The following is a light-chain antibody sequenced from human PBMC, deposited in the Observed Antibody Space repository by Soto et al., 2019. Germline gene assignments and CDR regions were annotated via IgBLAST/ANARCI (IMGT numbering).Light chain of an antibody. V-gene: IGLV4-60*02. CDR1: SGHSSYI. CDR3: ETWDSNTHTV. Sequence: QPVLTQSSSASASLGSSLKLTCTLSSGHSSYIIAWHQQQPGKAPRYLMKLEGSGSYNKGSGVPDRFSGSSSGADRYLTISNLQFEDEADYYCETWDSNTHTVFGGGTKLTVL. J-gene: IGLJ3*02. CDR2: LEGSGSY.